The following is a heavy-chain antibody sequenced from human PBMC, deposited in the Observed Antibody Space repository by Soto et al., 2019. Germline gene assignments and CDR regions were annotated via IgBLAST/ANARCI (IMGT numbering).Heavy chain of an antibody. V-gene: IGHV3-11*01. J-gene: IGHJ5*02. CDR3: ARDLYSSYSSGWFLGNWFDP. CDR2: ISSSGSTI. Sequence: SLRLSCAASGFTFSDYYMIWIRQAPGKGLEWVSYISSSGSTIYYADSVKGRFTISRDNAKNSLYLQMNSLRAEDTAVYYCARDLYSSYSSGWFLGNWFDPWGQGTLVTVSS. D-gene: IGHD6-19*01. CDR1: GFTFSDYY.